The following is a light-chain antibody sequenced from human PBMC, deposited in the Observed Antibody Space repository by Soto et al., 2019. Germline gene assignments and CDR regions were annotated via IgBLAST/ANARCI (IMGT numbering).Light chain of an antibody. CDR2: DVS. J-gene: IGLJ3*02. Sequence: QSALTQPRSVSGSPGQSVTISCTGTSSDVGDYKYVSWYQQHPGKAPKLMIYDVSKRPSGVPDRFSGSKSGNTASLTISGLQAEDEADYYCSSYTSSSTRVFGGGTKLTVL. CDR3: SSYTSSSTRV. V-gene: IGLV2-11*01. CDR1: SSDVGDYKY.